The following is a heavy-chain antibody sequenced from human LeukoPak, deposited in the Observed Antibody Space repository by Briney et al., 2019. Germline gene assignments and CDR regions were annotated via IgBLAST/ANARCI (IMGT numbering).Heavy chain of an antibody. CDR3: ARRAGAYSHPYDY. D-gene: IGHD4/OR15-4a*01. CDR2: INWNGGST. J-gene: IGHJ4*02. CDR1: GFTFDDSV. Sequence: GGSLRLSCAASGFTFDDSVMSWVRQAPGKGLEWVSGINWNGGSTGYADSVKGRFTISRDNSKNTLYLQMNSLRAEDTAVYYCARRAGAYSHPYDYWGQGTLVTVSS. V-gene: IGHV3-20*04.